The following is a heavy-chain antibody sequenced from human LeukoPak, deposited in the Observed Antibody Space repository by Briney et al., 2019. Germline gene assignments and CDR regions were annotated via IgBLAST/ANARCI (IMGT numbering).Heavy chain of an antibody. D-gene: IGHD1-20*01. CDR1: GFTFSTYS. Sequence: GGSLRLSCAASGFTFSTYSMNWVRQAPGKGLEWVSPISSGGTYIYYADSVKGRFIISRDNARNSLYLQMNSLRADDTAVYYCARAPDNWSFPWGQGTLVTVSS. J-gene: IGHJ5*02. CDR3: ARAPDNWSFP. CDR2: ISSGGTYI. V-gene: IGHV3-21*01.